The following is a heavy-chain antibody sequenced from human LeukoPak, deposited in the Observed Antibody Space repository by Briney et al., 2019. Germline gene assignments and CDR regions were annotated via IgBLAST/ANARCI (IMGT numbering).Heavy chain of an antibody. J-gene: IGHJ4*02. CDR2: IYYSGST. Sequence: SETLSLTCTVSGGSISSSSYYWGWIRQPPGQGLEWIGSIYYSGSTYYNPSLKSRVTISVDTSKNQFSLKLSSVTAADTAVYYCASVDSSGYYFDHWGQGTLVTVSS. CDR3: ASVDSSGYYFDH. CDR1: GGSISSSSYY. D-gene: IGHD3-22*01. V-gene: IGHV4-39*01.